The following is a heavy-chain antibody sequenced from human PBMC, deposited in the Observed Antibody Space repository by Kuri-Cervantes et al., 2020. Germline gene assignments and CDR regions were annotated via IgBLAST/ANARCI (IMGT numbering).Heavy chain of an antibody. CDR1: GYTFTSYG. D-gene: IGHD1-26*01. CDR2: ISAYNGDA. Sequence: ASVKVSCKASGYTFTSYGISWVRQAPGQGLEWMGWISAYNGDANYAQKLQGRVTMTRDTSTSTVYMELSSLRSEDTAVYYCARVWEVTPALDYWGQGTLVTVSS. V-gene: IGHV1-18*01. CDR3: ARVWEVTPALDY. J-gene: IGHJ4*02.